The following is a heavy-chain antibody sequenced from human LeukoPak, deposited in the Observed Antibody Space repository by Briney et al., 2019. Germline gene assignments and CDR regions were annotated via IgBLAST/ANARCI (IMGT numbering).Heavy chain of an antibody. V-gene: IGHV3-21*01. CDR3: ARVGYYASGPFSYFDY. CDR1: GFTFISYT. D-gene: IGHD3-10*01. CDR2: ISSSSTYI. J-gene: IGHJ4*02. Sequence: GGSLRLSCAASGFTFISYTMNWVRQAPGKGLEWVSSISSSSTYIYYADSVKGRFTISRDNAKNSLSLQMNSLRAEDTAVYYCARVGYYASGPFSYFDYWGQGTLVTVSS.